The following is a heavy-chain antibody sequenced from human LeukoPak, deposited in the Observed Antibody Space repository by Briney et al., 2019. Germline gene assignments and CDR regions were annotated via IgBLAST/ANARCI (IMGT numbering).Heavy chain of an antibody. CDR3: ARWPREYYYGLDV. D-gene: IGHD1-26*01. CDR1: GFTFDDYG. V-gene: IGHV3-30*03. J-gene: IGHJ6*02. Sequence: GGSLRLSCAASGFTFDDYGMSWVRQAPGKGLEWVAVISYGGGDKYYADSVKGRFTISRDNSKNTLYLQMNSLRAEDTAVYYCARWPREYYYGLDVWGQGTTVTVSS. CDR2: ISYGGGDK.